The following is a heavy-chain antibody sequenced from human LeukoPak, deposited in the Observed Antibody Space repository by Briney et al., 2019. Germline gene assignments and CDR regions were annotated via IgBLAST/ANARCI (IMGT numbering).Heavy chain of an antibody. CDR1: GFTFSSYG. Sequence: AGGSLRLSCAASGFTFSSYGMHWVRQAPGKGLEWVAVIWYDGSNKHYADSVKGRFTISRDNSKNTLYLQMNSLRAEDTAVYYCAKMTGVSYFDYWGQGTLVTVSS. D-gene: IGHD3-10*01. J-gene: IGHJ4*02. V-gene: IGHV3-33*06. CDR2: IWYDGSNK. CDR3: AKMTGVSYFDY.